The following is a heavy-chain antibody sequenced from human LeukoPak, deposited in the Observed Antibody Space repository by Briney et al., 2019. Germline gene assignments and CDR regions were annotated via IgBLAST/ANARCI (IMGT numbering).Heavy chain of an antibody. D-gene: IGHD2-2*01. CDR2: ISYDGSNK. J-gene: IGHJ4*02. CDR3: ARGFCNSASCYQGPFDF. CDR1: GFTFSSYG. V-gene: IGHV3-30*03. Sequence: GGSLRLSCAASGFTFSSYGMHWVRQAPGKGLEWVAVISYDGSNKYYADSVKGRFTISRDNSKNTLYLQMNSLRAEDTAVYYCARGFCNSASCYQGPFDFWGQGTLVTVSS.